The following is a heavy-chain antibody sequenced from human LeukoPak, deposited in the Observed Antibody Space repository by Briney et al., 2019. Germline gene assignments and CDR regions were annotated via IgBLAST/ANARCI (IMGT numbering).Heavy chain of an antibody. J-gene: IGHJ5*02. CDR1: GGSISSSSYY. Sequence: PSETVSLTCTDSGGSISSSSYYWGWIRQPPGKGLEWIGYIYYSGSTYYNPSLKSRLTISVDTSKNQFSLKLSSVTAADTAVYYCAREKEVRGVIIGRWFDPWGQGTLVTVSS. CDR2: IYYSGST. CDR3: AREKEVRGVIIGRWFDP. V-gene: IGHV4-30-4*08. D-gene: IGHD3-10*01.